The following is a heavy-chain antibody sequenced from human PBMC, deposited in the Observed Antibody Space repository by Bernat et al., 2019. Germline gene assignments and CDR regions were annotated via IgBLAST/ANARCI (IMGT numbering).Heavy chain of an antibody. V-gene: IGHV3-49*03. Sequence: EVQLVESGGGLVQPGRSLRLSCTASGFTFGDYAMSWFRQAPGKGLEWVGFIRSKAYGGTTEYAASVKGRFTISRDDSKSIAYLQMNSLKTEDTAVYYCTRDMSALNYDRSGYYPFDYWGQGTLVTVSS. J-gene: IGHJ4*02. CDR2: IRSKAYGGTT. D-gene: IGHD3-22*01. CDR1: GFTFGDYA. CDR3: TRDMSALNYDRSGYYPFDY.